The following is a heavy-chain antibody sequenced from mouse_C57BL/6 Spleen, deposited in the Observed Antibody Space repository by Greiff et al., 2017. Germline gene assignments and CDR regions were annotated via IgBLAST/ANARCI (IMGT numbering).Heavy chain of an antibody. V-gene: IGHV1-52*01. J-gene: IGHJ4*01. Sequence: QVQLQQPGAELVRPGSSVKLSCTASGYTFTSYWMHWVQQRPIQGLEWIGNIDPSGSETYYPQKFKDKVTLTVDKSSSTAYMQLSSLTSEDSAVYYCARNDYGYMDYWGQGTSVTVSS. CDR1: GYTFTSYW. D-gene: IGHD2-2*01. CDR2: IDPSGSET. CDR3: ARNDYGYMDY.